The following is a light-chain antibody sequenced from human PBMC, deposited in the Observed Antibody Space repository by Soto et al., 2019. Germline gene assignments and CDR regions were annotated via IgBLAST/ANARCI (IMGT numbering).Light chain of an antibody. CDR2: LNGDGRH. CDR1: SGHSSYA. V-gene: IGLV4-69*01. Sequence: QPVLTQSPSASASLGASVKRTCTLSSGHSSYAIAWHRQQPETGTRYLMKLNGDGRHSKGGDIPDRFSGSSTGAERYLTISGLQSEDETDDHWQAWGTGILFGGGTELT. J-gene: IGLJ2*01. CDR3: QAWGTGIL.